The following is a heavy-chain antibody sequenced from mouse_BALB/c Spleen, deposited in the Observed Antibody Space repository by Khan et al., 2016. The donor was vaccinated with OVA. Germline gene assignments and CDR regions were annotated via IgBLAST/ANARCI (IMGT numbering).Heavy chain of an antibody. V-gene: IGHV1-55*01. J-gene: IGHJ2*01. D-gene: IGHD1-1*01. CDR2: IYPGSGST. CDR1: GYNFTSYW. Sequence: QVQLQQPGAELVKPGTSVKLSCKASGYNFTSYWINWVKLRPGQGLEWIGDIYPGSGSTKYNEKFKSKATLTVDTSSSTAYIQLISLASEDSALDYCARRNYYGTVLFDYWGQGTTLTVSS. CDR3: ARRNYYGTVLFDY.